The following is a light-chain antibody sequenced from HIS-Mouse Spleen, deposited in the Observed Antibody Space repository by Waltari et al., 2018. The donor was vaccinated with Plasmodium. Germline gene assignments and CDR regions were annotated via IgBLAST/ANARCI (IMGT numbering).Light chain of an antibody. CDR1: ALPKQY. J-gene: IGLJ3*02. V-gene: IGLV3-25*03. CDR3: QSADSSGTPNWV. CDR2: KDS. Sequence: SYELTQPPSVSVSPGQTARIPCPGDALPKQYAYCYQQKPGQAPVLVIYKDSERPSGIPERFSGSSAGTTVTLTISGVQAEDEADYYCQSADSSGTPNWVFGGGTKLTVL.